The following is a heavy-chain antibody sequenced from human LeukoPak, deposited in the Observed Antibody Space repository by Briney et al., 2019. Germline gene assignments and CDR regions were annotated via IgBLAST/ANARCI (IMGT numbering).Heavy chain of an antibody. D-gene: IGHD3-9*01. CDR3: ARERAYYDILPRWFDP. Sequence: SQTLSLTCTVSGGSISSGSYYWSWIRQPAEKGLEWIGRIYTSGSTNYNPSLKSRVTISLDTSKNQFSLKLSSVTAADTAVYYCARERAYYDILPRWFDPWGQGTLVTVSS. J-gene: IGHJ5*02. CDR2: IYTSGST. V-gene: IGHV4-61*02. CDR1: GGSISSGSYY.